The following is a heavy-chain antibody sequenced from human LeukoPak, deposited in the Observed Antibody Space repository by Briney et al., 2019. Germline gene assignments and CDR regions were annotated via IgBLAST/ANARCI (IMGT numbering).Heavy chain of an antibody. CDR3: AKVNRIVVVPAAMLDY. V-gene: IGHV3-23*01. D-gene: IGHD2-2*01. CDR2: ISGSGGST. CDR1: GFTFSSYA. Sequence: HPGGSLRLSCAASGFTFSSYAMSWVRQAPGKGLEWVSAISGSGGSTYYADSVKGRFTISRDNSKNTLYLQMNSLRAEDTAVYYCAKVNRIVVVPAAMLDYWGQGTLVTVSS. J-gene: IGHJ4*02.